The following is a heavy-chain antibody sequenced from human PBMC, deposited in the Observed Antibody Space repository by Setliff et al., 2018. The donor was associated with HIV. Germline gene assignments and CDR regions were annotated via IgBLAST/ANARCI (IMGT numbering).Heavy chain of an antibody. CDR1: AGSIGSQY. J-gene: IGHJ4*01. D-gene: IGHD5-18*01. CDR2: IYYGGST. CDR3: ARRMGHSGRGYSYYFDY. Sequence: ASETLSLTCRVPAGSIGSQYWTWIRQPPGKGLEWFGFIYYGGSTNYNPSLKSRVTISVDTSRAQFSLKLTSVTTADSAVYYCARRMGHSGRGYSYYFDYWGLGTPVTVSS. V-gene: IGHV4-59*11.